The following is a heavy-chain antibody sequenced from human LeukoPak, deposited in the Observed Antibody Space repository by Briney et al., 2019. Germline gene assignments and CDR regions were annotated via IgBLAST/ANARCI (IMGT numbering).Heavy chain of an antibody. CDR1: GGPISSNSYY. D-gene: IGHD2-2*01. Sequence: PSETLSLTCTVSGGPISSNSYYWSWIRQPAGKGLEWIGRIYASGSTNYNASLKSRVTISVDTSKNQFSLKLSSVTAADTAVYYYARMDCSSTSCYVDCWGQGTLVTVSS. CDR3: ARMDCSSTSCYVDC. V-gene: IGHV4-61*02. CDR2: IYASGST. J-gene: IGHJ4*02.